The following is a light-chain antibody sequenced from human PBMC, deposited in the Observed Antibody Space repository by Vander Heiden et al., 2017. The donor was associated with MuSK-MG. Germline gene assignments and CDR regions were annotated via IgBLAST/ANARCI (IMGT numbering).Light chain of an antibody. Sequence: DIQMTQSPSSLSASVGDRVTITCRASQSINNYLNWYQQKPGKAPKLLMYAASSLQTGVPSRFSGSGSGTDFTLTISRLQPEDIATYSCQQCDSSAETFGQGTKVENK. J-gene: IGKJ1*01. CDR3: QQCDSSAET. V-gene: IGKV1-39*01. CDR2: AAS. CDR1: QSINNY.